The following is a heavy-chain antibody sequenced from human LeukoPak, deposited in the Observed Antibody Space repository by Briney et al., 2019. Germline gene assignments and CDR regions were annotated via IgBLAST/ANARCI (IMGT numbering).Heavy chain of an antibody. CDR3: ARAVTGEGFDY. D-gene: IGHD7-27*01. V-gene: IGHV3-30*03. CDR1: GFTFSSYW. J-gene: IGHJ4*02. Sequence: GGSLRLSCAASGFTFSSYWMSWVRQAPGKGLEWVAVISYDGSNKYYADSVKGRFTISRDNSKNTLYLQMNSLRAEDTAVYYCARAVTGEGFDYWGQGTLVTVSS. CDR2: ISYDGSNK.